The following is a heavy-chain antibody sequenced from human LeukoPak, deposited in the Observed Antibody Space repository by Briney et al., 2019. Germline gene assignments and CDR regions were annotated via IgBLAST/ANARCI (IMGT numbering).Heavy chain of an antibody. V-gene: IGHV1-18*01. D-gene: IGHD3-16*01. J-gene: IGHJ5*02. CDR3: ARDNAGGEFIAGQLDP. CDR2: ISAYNGKP. CDR1: GYTFSNYG. Sequence: ASVKVSCKASGYTFSNYGINWVRQAPGRGLEWMGWISAYNGKPKYGQKFQGRLTMTTDTSTTTAYMELRSLRSNDTAVYFCARDNAGGEFIAGQLDPWGQGTLVTVAS.